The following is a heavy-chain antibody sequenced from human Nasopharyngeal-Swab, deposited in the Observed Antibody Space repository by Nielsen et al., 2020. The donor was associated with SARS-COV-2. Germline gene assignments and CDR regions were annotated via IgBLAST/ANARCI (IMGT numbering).Heavy chain of an antibody. CDR2: MKPSGRT. CDR1: GASITDYH. J-gene: IGHJ4*02. D-gene: IGHD6-25*01. CDR3: AGHPADFDY. Sequence: GSLRLSCAVYGASITDYHWSWIRQAAGKGLEWVGEMKPSGRTNYNPSLKSRVTISVDTSNNHFFLRLSSVTAADTAVYYCAGHPADFDYWGQGALVTVSS. V-gene: IGHV4-34*01.